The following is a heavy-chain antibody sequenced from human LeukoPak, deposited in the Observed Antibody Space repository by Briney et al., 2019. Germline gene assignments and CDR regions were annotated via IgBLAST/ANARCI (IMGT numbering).Heavy chain of an antibody. CDR3: STGGYYEDY. CDR1: AFTFSNAW. Sequence: GGSLRLSCAGSAFTFSNAWMNWVRQAPGKGLEWVGRIKSKVDGGTTDYAAPVKGRFTISRDDPKNTVYLQMNSLKTEDTAVYYCSTGGYYEDYWGQGTLVTVSS. D-gene: IGHD3-22*01. V-gene: IGHV3-15*01. CDR2: IKSKVDGGTT. J-gene: IGHJ4*02.